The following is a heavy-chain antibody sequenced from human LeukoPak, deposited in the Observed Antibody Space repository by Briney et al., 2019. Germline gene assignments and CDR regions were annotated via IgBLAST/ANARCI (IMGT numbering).Heavy chain of an antibody. Sequence: SETLSLTCTVSGGSISSYYWNWLRQPPGKGLEWIGYVSYSGSTSYNPSLKSRVTISLDTPNNQLSLKLSPVSAADTAVYYCARFADGYNFFDYWGQGSLVTVSS. D-gene: IGHD5-24*01. J-gene: IGHJ4*02. CDR3: ARFADGYNFFDY. CDR2: VSYSGST. V-gene: IGHV4-59*01. CDR1: GGSISSYY.